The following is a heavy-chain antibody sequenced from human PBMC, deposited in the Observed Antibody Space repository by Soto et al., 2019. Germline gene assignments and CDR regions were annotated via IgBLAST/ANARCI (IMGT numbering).Heavy chain of an antibody. D-gene: IGHD6-19*01. Sequence: ASVKVSCKASGYTFTSYAMHWVRQAPGQRLEWMERINAGNSNTKYSQKFQGRVTITRDSSASTAYMELSSLRSEVTAVYYCGSVSSSGWPEGYNWFDPWGQGTLVTVSS. V-gene: IGHV1-3*01. CDR3: GSVSSSGWPEGYNWFDP. CDR2: INAGNSNT. CDR1: GYTFTSYA. J-gene: IGHJ5*02.